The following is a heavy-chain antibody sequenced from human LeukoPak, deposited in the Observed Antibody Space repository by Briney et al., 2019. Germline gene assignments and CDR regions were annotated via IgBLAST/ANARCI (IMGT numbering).Heavy chain of an antibody. V-gene: IGHV4-31*03. J-gene: IGHJ4*02. CDR2: IYYSGST. CDR3: ARGLYYYDSSGYSHDY. D-gene: IGHD3-22*01. CDR1: GGSISSGGYY. Sequence: PSETLSLTCTVSGGSISSGGYYWSWIRQHPGKGLEWIGYIYYSGSTNYNPSLKSRVTISVDTSKNQFSLKLSSVTAADTAVYYCARGLYYYDSSGYSHDYWGQGTLVTVSS.